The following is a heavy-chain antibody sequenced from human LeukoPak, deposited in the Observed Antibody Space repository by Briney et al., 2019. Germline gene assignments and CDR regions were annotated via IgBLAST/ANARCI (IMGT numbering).Heavy chain of an antibody. CDR2: FDPEDGET. J-gene: IGHJ4*02. V-gene: IGHV1-24*01. CDR3: ARGQRKGEDFDY. CDR1: GYTLTELS. Sequence: ASVKVSCKVSGYTLTELSMHWVRQAPGKGLEWMGGFDPEDGETIYAQKFQGRVTMTEDTSTDTAYMELSSLRSEDTAVYYCARGQRKGEDFDYWGQGTLVTVSS.